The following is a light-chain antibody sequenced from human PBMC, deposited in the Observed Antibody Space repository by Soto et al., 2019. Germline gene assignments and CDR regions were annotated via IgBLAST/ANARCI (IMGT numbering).Light chain of an antibody. CDR1: QSIAFY. J-gene: IGKJ1*01. Sequence: DIQMTQSPVSLSASVGDRVTITCRASQSIAFYLNWYQQTPGRAPKSLIYAASTLQSGVPLRFSGSGPGTEFTLTISSLQPEDFATYYCQQTYSFPQTFGPGTKVDIK. CDR3: QQTYSFPQT. CDR2: AAS. V-gene: IGKV1-39*01.